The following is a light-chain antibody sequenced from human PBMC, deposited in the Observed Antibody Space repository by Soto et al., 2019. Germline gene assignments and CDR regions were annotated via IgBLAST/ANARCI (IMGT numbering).Light chain of an antibody. CDR2: QVS. CDR1: SSDVGTYNY. J-gene: IGLJ1*01. CDR3: SSYTISSTYV. V-gene: IGLV2-14*01. Sequence: QSVLAQPASVSGSPGQSITLSCTGTSSDVGTYNYVSWYQKHPGKAPKLMISQVSNRPSGVSNRFSGSKSGNTASLTISGLQPEDEAAYYCSSYTISSTYVFGTGTKV.